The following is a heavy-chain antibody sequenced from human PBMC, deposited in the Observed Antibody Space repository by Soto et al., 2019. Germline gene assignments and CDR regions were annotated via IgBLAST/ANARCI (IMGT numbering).Heavy chain of an antibody. J-gene: IGHJ2*01. CDR3: ARREKSGVTAHWYFDL. D-gene: IGHD3-3*01. V-gene: IGHV4-31*03. Sequence: KASETLSLTCTVSGAYILSGGYYWTWIRHVPGKCLEWIGYIYNIGTTFYNPSLKSRGMISLDMSPNQFSLELTSATAADTAVYYCARREKSGVTAHWYFDLWGRGTLVTVHS. CDR2: IYNIGTT. CDR1: GAYILSGGYY.